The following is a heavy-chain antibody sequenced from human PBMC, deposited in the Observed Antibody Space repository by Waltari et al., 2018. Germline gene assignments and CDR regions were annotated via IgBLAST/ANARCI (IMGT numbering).Heavy chain of an antibody. D-gene: IGHD3-22*01. CDR3: ASSYYDTSGYSPFDY. CDR1: GGTFNDHY. CDR2: INDSGST. J-gene: IGHJ4*02. Sequence: QVQLQQWGAGLLKPSETLSLTCAVYGGTFNDHYWNWIRTPPGKGLGWIGQINDSGSTNYIPSLRSRVTISVDTSKNQFSLNLSSVTAADTAVYYCASSYYDTSGYSPFDYWGQGTQVTVSS. V-gene: IGHV4-34*01.